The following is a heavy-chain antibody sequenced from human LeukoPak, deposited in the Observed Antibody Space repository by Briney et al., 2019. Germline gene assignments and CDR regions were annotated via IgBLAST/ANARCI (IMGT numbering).Heavy chain of an antibody. Sequence: GGSLRLSCAASGFSFSSSPMSWVRQAPGKGLEWVSGISSSGGDTPYADSVKGRFTISRDNSKNTLYLQMNSLRVEDTAVYYCARTDSGLNPFDFWGQGTLVTVSS. D-gene: IGHD1-14*01. CDR3: ARTDSGLNPFDF. CDR2: ISSSGGDT. V-gene: IGHV3-23*01. CDR1: GFSFSSSP. J-gene: IGHJ4*02.